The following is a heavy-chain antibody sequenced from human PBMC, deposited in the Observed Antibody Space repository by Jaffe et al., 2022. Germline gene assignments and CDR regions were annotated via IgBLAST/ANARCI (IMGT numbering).Heavy chain of an antibody. CDR2: TSTSGSTI. J-gene: IGHJ2*01. D-gene: IGHD1-26*01. Sequence: EVQLVESGGGLVQPGGSLRLSCAASGFTFSAFEMNWVRQAPGKGLEWVSYTSTSGSTIYYADSVKGRFTISRDNAKNSLYLQMNSLRAEDTAVYYCARDGKPYWYFDFWGRGTLVTVSS. CDR3: ARDGKPYWYFDF. CDR1: GFTFSAFE. V-gene: IGHV3-48*03.